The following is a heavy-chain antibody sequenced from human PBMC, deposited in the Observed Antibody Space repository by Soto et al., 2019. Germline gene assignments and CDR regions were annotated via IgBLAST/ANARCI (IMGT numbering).Heavy chain of an antibody. D-gene: IGHD3-16*01. Sequence: QAQLQESGPGLVKASETLSLTCAVSGGSISYNWWSWVRQPPGKGLEWIGEISQSGIINYNPSLKAQVTMSVDKSKIQVSLKLTSVTVADTAVYSCAAADDYLWGLWGQGTQVIVSS. V-gene: IGHV4-4*02. CDR3: AAADDYLWGL. CDR2: ISQSGII. J-gene: IGHJ4*02. CDR1: GGSISYNW.